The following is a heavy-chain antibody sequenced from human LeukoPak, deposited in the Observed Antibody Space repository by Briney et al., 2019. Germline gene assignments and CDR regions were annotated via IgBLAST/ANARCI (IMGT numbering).Heavy chain of an antibody. J-gene: IGHJ3*02. D-gene: IGHD5-12*01. CDR1: GGTFSSYA. V-gene: IGHV1-69*06. CDR3: ARVSDIVATLGAFDI. CDR2: IIPIFGTA. Sequence: ASVKVSCKASGGTFSSYAISWVRQAPGQGLEWIGGIIPIFGTANYAQKFQGRVTITADKSTSTAYMELSSLRSEDTAVYYCARVSDIVATLGAFDIWGQGTMVTVSS.